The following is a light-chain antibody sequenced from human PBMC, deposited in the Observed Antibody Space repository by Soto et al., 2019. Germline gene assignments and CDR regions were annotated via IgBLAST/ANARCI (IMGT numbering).Light chain of an antibody. V-gene: IGLV1-40*01. CDR1: SSNIGAPYD. J-gene: IGLJ3*02. CDR2: GND. CDR3: QSYDSSLSAWV. Sequence: QSVLTQQPSVSGAPGQRVTISCSGSSSNIGAPYDVHWYQHLPGTAPKLLLSGNDNRPSGVPDRFSGSRSGTSASLAITGLQAEDEADYYCQSYDSSLSAWVFGGGTKVTVL.